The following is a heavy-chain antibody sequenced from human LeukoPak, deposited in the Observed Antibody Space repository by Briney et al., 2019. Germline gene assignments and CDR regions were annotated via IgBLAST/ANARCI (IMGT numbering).Heavy chain of an antibody. J-gene: IGHJ4*02. D-gene: IGHD3-3*01. CDR3: AKDPTHHDFWSGNSD. V-gene: IGHV3-23*01. CDR1: GFTFSTYD. Sequence: GGSLRLSCAASGFTFSTYDMSWVRQAPGKGLEWVSAISGGGGSTYYADSVRGRFTISRDNSKNTLYLQMNSLRAEDTAVYYCAKDPTHHDFWSGNSDWGQGTLVTVSS. CDR2: ISGGGGST.